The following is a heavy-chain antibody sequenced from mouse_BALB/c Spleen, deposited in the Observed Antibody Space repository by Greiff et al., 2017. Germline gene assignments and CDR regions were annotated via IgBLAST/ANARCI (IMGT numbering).Heavy chain of an antibody. J-gene: IGHJ2*01. CDR2: INPSTGYT. Sequence: QVQLQQSGAELAKPGASVKMSCKASGYTFTSYWMHWVKQRPRQGLEWIGYINPSTGYTEYNQKFKDKATLTADKSSSTAYMQLSSLTSEDSAVYYCARSGTTVVGFDYWGQGTTLTVSS. D-gene: IGHD1-1*01. V-gene: IGHV1-7*01. CDR3: ARSGTTVVGFDY. CDR1: GYTFTSYW.